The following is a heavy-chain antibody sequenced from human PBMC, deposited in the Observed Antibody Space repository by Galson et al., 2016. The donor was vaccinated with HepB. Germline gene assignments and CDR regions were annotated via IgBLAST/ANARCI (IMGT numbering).Heavy chain of an antibody. V-gene: IGHV4-38-2*01. J-gene: IGHJ5*02. CDR3: ARSGIQYFWFDP. Sequence: SETLSLTCAVSGYSISSGYYWGWIRQPPGKGLEWIGSIYHSGSAYYNPSLKSRVTISIDTSKNQFSLKVNSVTAADTAVYYCARSGIQYFWFDPWGQGTLVTVSS. D-gene: IGHD1-26*01. CDR1: GYSISSGYY. CDR2: IYHSGSA.